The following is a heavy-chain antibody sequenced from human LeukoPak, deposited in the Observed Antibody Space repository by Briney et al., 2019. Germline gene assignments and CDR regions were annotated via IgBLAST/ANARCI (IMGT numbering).Heavy chain of an antibody. CDR3: ARDQEGFDY. Sequence: ASVKVSCKASGYTFTTYYIHWVQQAPGQGLEWMGMIYPRDGSTSYAQKFQGRVTVTRDTSTSTVHMELSGLRSGDTAVYYCARDQEGFDYWGQGTLVTVSS. V-gene: IGHV1-46*01. J-gene: IGHJ4*02. CDR1: GYTFTTYY. CDR2: IYPRDGST.